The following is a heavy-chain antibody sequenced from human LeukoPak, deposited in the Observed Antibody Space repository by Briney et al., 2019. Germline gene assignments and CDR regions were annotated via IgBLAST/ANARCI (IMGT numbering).Heavy chain of an antibody. CDR1: GFTFSSYS. D-gene: IGHD6-25*01. CDR3: ATIKASGWDLFDY. J-gene: IGHJ4*02. V-gene: IGHV3-23*01. CDR2: LSSSGDT. Sequence: GGSLRLSCAASGFTFSSYSMTWVRQAPGKGLEWVSTLSSSGDTSYADSVQGRFSISRDISRNTLFLEMNRLRADDTAIYYCATIKASGWDLFDYWGQGALVIVSS.